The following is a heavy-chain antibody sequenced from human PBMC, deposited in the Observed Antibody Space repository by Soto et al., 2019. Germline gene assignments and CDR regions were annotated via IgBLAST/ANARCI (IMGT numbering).Heavy chain of an antibody. V-gene: IGHV1-46*01. J-gene: IGHJ6*02. CDR3: ARVECGGDCYTRSYYYYGMDV. CDR1: GYTFTSYY. CDR2: INPSGGST. D-gene: IGHD2-21*02. Sequence: GASVKVSCKASGYTFTSYYMHWVRQAPGQGLEWMGIINPSGGSTSYAQKFQGRVTMTRDTSTSTVYMELSSLRSEDTAVYYCARVECGGDCYTRSYYYYGMDVWGQGTTVTVSS.